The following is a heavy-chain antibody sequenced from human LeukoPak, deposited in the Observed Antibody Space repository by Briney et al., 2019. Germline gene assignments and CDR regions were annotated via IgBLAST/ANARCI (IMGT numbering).Heavy chain of an antibody. V-gene: IGHV4-4*07. CDR2: IYTSGST. CDR3: ARGGRGYSYGYRNYYYYYMDV. D-gene: IGHD5-18*01. Sequence: RASETLSLTCTVSGGSISSYYWSWIRQPAGKGLEWIGRIYTSGSTNYNPSLKSRVTMSVDTSKNQFSLKLSSVTAADTAVYYCARGGRGYSYGYRNYYYYYMDVWGKGTTVTVSS. J-gene: IGHJ6*03. CDR1: GGSISSYY.